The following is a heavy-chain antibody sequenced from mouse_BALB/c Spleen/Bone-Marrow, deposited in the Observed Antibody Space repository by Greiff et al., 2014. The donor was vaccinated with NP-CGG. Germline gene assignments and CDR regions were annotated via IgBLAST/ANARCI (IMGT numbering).Heavy chain of an antibody. CDR3: ARVNPWYFDV. CDR2: IDPASGDT. J-gene: IGHJ1*01. Sequence: VQLPQSGAELVTPGASVPLSCTASGFPITYPSIHWLLPRPAPGLAWIGRIDPASGDTKFDPKFQGKATITADTSSNTAYLQGTSLTSEDTAVYYCARVNPWYFDVWGAGTTVTVSS. D-gene: IGHD2-2*01. CDR1: GFPITYPS. V-gene: IGHV14-3*02.